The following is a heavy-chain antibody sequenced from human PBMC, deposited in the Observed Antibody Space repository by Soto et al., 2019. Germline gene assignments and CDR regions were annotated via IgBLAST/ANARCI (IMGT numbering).Heavy chain of an antibody. CDR1: GGTFSSYA. V-gene: IGHV1-69*13. D-gene: IGHD3-22*01. CDR2: IIPIFGTA. J-gene: IGHJ3*02. Sequence: SVKVSCKASGGTFSSYAISWVRQAPGQGLEWMGGIIPIFGTANYAQKFQGRVTITADESTSTAYVELSSLRSEDTAVYYCARGGGGDYYDSSGYHAFDIWGQGTMVTVSS. CDR3: ARGGGGDYYDSSGYHAFDI.